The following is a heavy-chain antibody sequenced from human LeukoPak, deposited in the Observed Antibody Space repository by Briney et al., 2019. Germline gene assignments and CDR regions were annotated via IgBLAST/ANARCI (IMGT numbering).Heavy chain of an antibody. J-gene: IGHJ4*02. CDR1: GFTFSSYS. CDR3: ARDPGPTGFDY. D-gene: IGHD3-9*01. CDR2: ISSSSSYI. V-gene: IGHV3-21*01. Sequence: GGSLRLSCAASGFTFSSYSMNWVRQAPGKGLEWVSSISSSSSYIYYADSVKGRFTISRDNAKNSLYPQMNSLRAEDTAVYYCARDPGPTGFDYWGQGTLVTVSS.